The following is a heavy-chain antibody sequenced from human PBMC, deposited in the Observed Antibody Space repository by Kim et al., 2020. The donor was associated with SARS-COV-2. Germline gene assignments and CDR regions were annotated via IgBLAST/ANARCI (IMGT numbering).Heavy chain of an antibody. V-gene: IGHV3-33*01. D-gene: IGHD4-17*01. J-gene: IGHJ4*02. CDR3: ARSRGYGDYSRLDY. Sequence: GGSLRLSCAASGFTFSSYGMHWVRQAPGKGLEWVAVIWYDGSNKYYADSVKGRFTISRDNSKNTLYLQMNSLRAEDTAVYYCARSRGYGDYSRLDYWGQGTLVTVSS. CDR2: IWYDGSNK. CDR1: GFTFSSYG.